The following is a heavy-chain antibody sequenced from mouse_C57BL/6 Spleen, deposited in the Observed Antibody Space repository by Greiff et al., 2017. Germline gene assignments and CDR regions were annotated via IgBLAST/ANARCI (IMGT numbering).Heavy chain of an antibody. J-gene: IGHJ1*03. V-gene: IGHV1-18*01. CDR1: GYTFTDYN. Sequence: EVKLLESGPELVKPGASVKIPCKASGYTFTDYNMDWVKQSHGKSLEWIGDINPNNGGTIYNQKFKGKATLTVDKSSSTAYMELRSLTSEDTAVYYCARSLLSSYWYFDVWGTGTTVTVSS. CDR2: INPNNGGT. CDR3: ARSLLSSYWYFDV. D-gene: IGHD2-10*01.